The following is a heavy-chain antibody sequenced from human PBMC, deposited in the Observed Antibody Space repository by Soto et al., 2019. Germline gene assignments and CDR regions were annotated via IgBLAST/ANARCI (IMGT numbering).Heavy chain of an antibody. V-gene: IGHV4-59*01. Sequence: SETLSLTCTVSGGSISTYYWSWIRQPPGKGLEWIGYIYYNENTNYNPSLKSRVTISVDTSKNQFSLKLSSVSAADTAVYYCARDGSGYDFWGGPYYFDSWGQGTLVTVSS. CDR3: ARDGSGYDFWGGPYYFDS. CDR1: GGSISTYY. CDR2: IYYNENT. J-gene: IGHJ4*02. D-gene: IGHD3-3*01.